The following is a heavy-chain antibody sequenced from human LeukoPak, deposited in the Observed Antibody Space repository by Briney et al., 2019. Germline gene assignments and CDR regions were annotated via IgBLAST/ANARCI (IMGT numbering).Heavy chain of an antibody. D-gene: IGHD6-13*01. CDR1: GGSISSGDYY. J-gene: IGHJ4*02. Sequence: PSETLSLTCTVSGGSISSGDYYWSWIRQPPGKGLEWIGYIYYSGSTYYNPSLKSRVTISVDTSKNQFSLKLSSVTAADTAVYYCAREEAAAGGVSSNGFDYWGQGTLVTVSS. V-gene: IGHV4-30-4*01. CDR3: AREEAAAGGVSSNGFDY. CDR2: IYYSGST.